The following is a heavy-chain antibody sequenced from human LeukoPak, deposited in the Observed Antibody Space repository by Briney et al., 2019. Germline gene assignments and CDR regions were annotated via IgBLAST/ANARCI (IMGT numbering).Heavy chain of an antibody. CDR1: GGSFSGYY. V-gene: IGHV4-34*01. Sequence: SETLSLTCAVYGGSFSGYYWSWIRQPPGKGLEWLGEINHSGSTNYNPSLKSRVTISVDTSKNQFSLKLSSVTAADTAVYYCARALPVSGYGYFDYWGQGTLVTVSS. CDR3: ARALPVSGYGYFDY. D-gene: IGHD5-12*01. CDR2: INHSGST. J-gene: IGHJ4*02.